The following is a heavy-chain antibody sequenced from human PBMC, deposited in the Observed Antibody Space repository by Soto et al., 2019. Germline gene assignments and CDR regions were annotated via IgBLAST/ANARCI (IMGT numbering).Heavy chain of an antibody. D-gene: IGHD6-13*01. CDR3: AKRVTYSSSWYHMDV. J-gene: IGHJ6*03. CDR2: ISPGGFST. Sequence: GGSLRLSCAASGFTFSSYALTWVRQAPGKGLEWVSTISPGGFSTYYADSVEGRFTISRDNSKNTLYLEMNSLRVEDTAIYYCAKRVTYSSSWYHMDVWGEGTTVTVSS. CDR1: GFTFSSYA. V-gene: IGHV3-23*01.